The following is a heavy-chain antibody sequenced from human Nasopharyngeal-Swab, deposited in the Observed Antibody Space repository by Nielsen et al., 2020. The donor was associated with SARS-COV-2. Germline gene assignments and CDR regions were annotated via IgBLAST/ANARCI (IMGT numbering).Heavy chain of an antibody. V-gene: IGHV3-73*01. D-gene: IGHD3-22*01. CDR1: GFIFSGSS. CDR3: ARAKDDSSGSLFDY. Sequence: GESLKISCAASGFIFSGSSLHWVRQASGKGLEWIGRIRSRANSYATVYAASVKGRFTISRDDSKNTADLHMNSLKTEDTAVYYCARAKDDSSGSLFDYWGQGNLVTVSS. J-gene: IGHJ4*02. CDR2: IRSRANSYAT.